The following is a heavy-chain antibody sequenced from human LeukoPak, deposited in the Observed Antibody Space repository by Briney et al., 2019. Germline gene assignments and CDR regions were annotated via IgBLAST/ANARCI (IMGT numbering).Heavy chain of an antibody. Sequence: GGSLRLSCVASGFTFSSYAISWVRQAPGQGLEWMGGIIPIFGTANYAQKFQGRVTITADESTSTAYMELSSLRSEDTAVYYCARDGYSSSSFTPFDYWGQGTLVTVSS. J-gene: IGHJ4*02. D-gene: IGHD6-6*01. V-gene: IGHV1-69*01. CDR1: GFTFSSYA. CDR2: IIPIFGTA. CDR3: ARDGYSSSSFTPFDY.